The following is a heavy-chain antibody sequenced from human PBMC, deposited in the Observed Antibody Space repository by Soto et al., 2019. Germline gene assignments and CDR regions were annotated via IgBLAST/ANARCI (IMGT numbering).Heavy chain of an antibody. V-gene: IGHV3-33*01. CDR2: IWYDGSNK. CDR1: GFTFSSYG. J-gene: IGHJ4*02. D-gene: IGHD2-15*01. CDR3: ARDPRATDEGYCSGGSCYSAGHVLDY. Sequence: GGSLRLSCAASGFTFSSYGMHWVRQAPGKGLEWVAVIWYDGSNKYYADSVKGRFTISRDNSKNTLYLQMNSLRAEDTAVYYCARDPRATDEGYCSGGSCYSAGHVLDYWGQGTLVTVSS.